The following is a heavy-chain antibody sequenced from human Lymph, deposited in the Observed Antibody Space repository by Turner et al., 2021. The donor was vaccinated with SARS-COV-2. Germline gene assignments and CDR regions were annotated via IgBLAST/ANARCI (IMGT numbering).Heavy chain of an antibody. V-gene: IGHV1-24*01. CDR2: FDPEDGEI. J-gene: IGHJ6*02. CDR3: ATVLCTGSSCYYYGMDV. CDR1: GYTLTELS. Sequence: QVPLVQSGAEVKKPGASVKVSCKVYGYTLTELSMHWVRQAPGKGLEWMGGFDPEDGEIIYAQKFQGRVTMTEDTSTDTAYMELSSLRSEDTAVYYCATVLCTGSSCYYYGMDVWGQGTTVTVSS. D-gene: IGHD2-15*01.